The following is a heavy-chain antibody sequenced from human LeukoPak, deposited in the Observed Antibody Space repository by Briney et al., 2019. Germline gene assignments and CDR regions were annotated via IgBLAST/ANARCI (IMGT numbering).Heavy chain of an antibody. CDR3: ARDLGSTSYMDV. V-gene: IGHV1-2*02. CDR1: GYTFTGYY. Sequence: ASVKVSCKASGYTFTGYYMHGVRQAPGQGLEWMGWINPNSGGTNYAQKFQGRVTMTRDTSISTAYMELSRLRSDDTAVYYCARDLGSTSYMDVWGKGTTVTISS. CDR2: INPNSGGT. D-gene: IGHD2-2*01. J-gene: IGHJ6*03.